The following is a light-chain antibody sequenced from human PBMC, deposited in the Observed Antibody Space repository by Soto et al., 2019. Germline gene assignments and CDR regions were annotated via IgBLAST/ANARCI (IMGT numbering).Light chain of an antibody. Sequence: QSVLTQPPSASGSPGQSVTFSCTGTSSDIGDYNYVSWYQQHPGKAPKLMIYEVTKRPSGVPDRFSGSKSGNTASLTVSGLQADDEADYYCSSYADTNNFVFGSGTKVTVL. J-gene: IGLJ1*01. CDR3: SSYADTNNFV. V-gene: IGLV2-8*01. CDR1: SSDIGDYNY. CDR2: EVT.